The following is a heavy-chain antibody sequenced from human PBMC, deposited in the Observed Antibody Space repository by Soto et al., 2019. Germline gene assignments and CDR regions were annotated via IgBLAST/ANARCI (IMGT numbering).Heavy chain of an antibody. CDR2: IIPILGIA. CDR1: GGTFSSYT. CDR3: ASYCSSTSCYA. J-gene: IGHJ5*02. V-gene: IGHV1-69*02. Sequence: QVQLVQSGAEVKKPGSSVKVSCKASGGTFSSYTISWVRQAPGQGLEWMGRIIPILGIAIYAQKFQGRVTITADKSTSTVYMELSSLRSEHTAVYYGASYCSSTSCYAWGQGPLVTVSS. D-gene: IGHD2-2*01.